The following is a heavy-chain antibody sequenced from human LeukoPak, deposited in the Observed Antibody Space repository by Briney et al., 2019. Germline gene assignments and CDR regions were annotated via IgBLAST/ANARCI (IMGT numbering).Heavy chain of an antibody. CDR3: ARDFAPYGDYVLGY. CDR2: IYSDGRT. Sequence: PGGSLRLSCAASGFTVSSNYVSWVRQAPGKGLEWVSIIYSDGRTYYADSVRGRFTISRDNSKNTLYLQMNSLRAEDTAVYYCARDFAPYGDYVLGYWGQGTLVTVSS. J-gene: IGHJ4*02. V-gene: IGHV3-53*01. D-gene: IGHD4-17*01. CDR1: GFTVSSNY.